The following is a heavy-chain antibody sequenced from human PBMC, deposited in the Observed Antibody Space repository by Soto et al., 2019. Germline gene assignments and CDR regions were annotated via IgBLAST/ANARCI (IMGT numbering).Heavy chain of an antibody. V-gene: IGHV3-66*01. CDR3: ARYSSGWGNTYFDY. CDR1: GFTVSSNY. CDR2: IYSGGST. Sequence: EVQLVESGGGLVQPGGSLRLSCAASGFTVSSNYMSWVRQAPGKGLEWVSVIYSGGSTYYADSVKGRFTISRDNSKNTLYLQMNSRRAEDTAVYYCARYSSGWGNTYFDYWGQGTLVTVSS. D-gene: IGHD6-19*01. J-gene: IGHJ4*02.